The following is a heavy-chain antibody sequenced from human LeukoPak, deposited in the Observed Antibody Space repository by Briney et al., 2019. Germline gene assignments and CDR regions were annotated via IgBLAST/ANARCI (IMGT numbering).Heavy chain of an antibody. J-gene: IGHJ3*02. CDR2: IIPIFGTA. Sequence: GASVKVSCKASGGTFSSYAISWVRQAPGQGLEWMGGIIPIFGTANYAQKFQGRVTITTDESTSTAYMELSSLRSEDTAVYYCARHIAVVPAAIDAFDIWGQGTMVTVSS. D-gene: IGHD2-2*02. CDR1: GGTFSSYA. CDR3: ARHIAVVPAAIDAFDI. V-gene: IGHV1-69*05.